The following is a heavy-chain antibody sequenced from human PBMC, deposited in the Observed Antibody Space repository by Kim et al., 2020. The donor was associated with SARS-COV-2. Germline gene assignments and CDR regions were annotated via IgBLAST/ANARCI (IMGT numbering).Heavy chain of an antibody. CDR3: ARQLGEWGSVY. J-gene: IGHJ4*02. CDR1: GASISNSSYY. Sequence: SETLSLTCTVSGASISNSSYYWGWIRQPPGKGPEWIGSIYYSGSTHYNPSLKSRATISVDTSKNQFSLKLSSVSAADTAVYYCARQLGEWGSVYWGQGTLVTVPS. CDR2: IYYSGST. D-gene: IGHD3-16*01. V-gene: IGHV4-39*01.